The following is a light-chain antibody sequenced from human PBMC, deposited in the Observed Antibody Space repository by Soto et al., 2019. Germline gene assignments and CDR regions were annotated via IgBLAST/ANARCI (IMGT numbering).Light chain of an antibody. CDR1: SSDVGGYNY. Sequence: QSALTQPASVSGSPGQSMTISCTGTSSDVGGYNYVSWYQQHPGKAPKLLIYEVSHRPSGVSNRFSGSKSGNTASLTISGLQAEDEADYYCTSYTSSDTLLYVFGTGTKVTAL. CDR2: EVS. J-gene: IGLJ1*01. CDR3: TSYTSSDTLLYV. V-gene: IGLV2-14*01.